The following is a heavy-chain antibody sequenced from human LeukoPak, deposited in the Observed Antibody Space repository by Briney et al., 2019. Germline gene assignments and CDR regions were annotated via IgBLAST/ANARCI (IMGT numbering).Heavy chain of an antibody. Sequence: ASVKVSCKASGGTFSIYAISWVRQAPGQGLEWMGGIIPIFGTANYAQKFQGRVTITADESTSTAYMELSSLRSEDTAVYYCARSNFDYYGSGSPHPYYFDYWGQGTLVTVSS. J-gene: IGHJ4*02. CDR3: ARSNFDYYGSGSPHPYYFDY. V-gene: IGHV1-69*13. CDR1: GGTFSIYA. D-gene: IGHD3-10*01. CDR2: IIPIFGTA.